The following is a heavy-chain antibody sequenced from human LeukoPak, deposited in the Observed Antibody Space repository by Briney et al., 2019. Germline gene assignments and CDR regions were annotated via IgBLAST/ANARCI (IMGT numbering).Heavy chain of an antibody. V-gene: IGHV4-59*08. CDR3: ARATFWSGYLDAFDI. J-gene: IGHJ3*02. D-gene: IGHD3-3*01. CDR1: GGSISSYY. CDR2: IYYSGST. Sequence: PSETLSLTCTVSGGSISSYYWSLIRQPPGKGLEWIGYIYYSGSTNYNPSLKSRVTISVDTSKNQFSLKLSSVTAADTAVYYCARATFWSGYLDAFDIWGQGTMVTVSS.